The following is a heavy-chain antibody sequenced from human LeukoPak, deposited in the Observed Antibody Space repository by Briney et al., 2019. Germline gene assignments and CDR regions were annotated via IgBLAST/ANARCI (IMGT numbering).Heavy chain of an antibody. CDR3: ARFALKTPPTD. J-gene: IGHJ4*02. Sequence: LGGSLRLSSAASGFTFSLYSMNCGRHAPGKGLEWVSSISGSSSYIYYADSVKGRFSISRDNAKNSLYLQMNSLRAEDTAVYYCARFALKTPPTDWGQGTLVTVSS. V-gene: IGHV3-21*01. CDR1: GFTFSLYS. CDR2: ISGSSSYI.